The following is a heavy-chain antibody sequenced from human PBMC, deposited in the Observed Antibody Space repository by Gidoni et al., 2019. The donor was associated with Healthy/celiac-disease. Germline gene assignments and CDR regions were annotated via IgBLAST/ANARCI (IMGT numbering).Heavy chain of an antibody. D-gene: IGHD3-9*01. V-gene: IGHV4-34*01. CDR2: INHSGST. Sequence: QVQLQQWGAGLLKPSETLSLTCAVYGGSFSGYYWSWIRQPPGKGLEWIGEINHSGSTNYNPSLKSRVTISVDTSKNQFSLKLSSVTAADTAVYYCARLTNYDILTGYFVRAPYYFDYWGQGTLVTVSS. CDR1: GGSFSGYY. CDR3: ARLTNYDILTGYFVRAPYYFDY. J-gene: IGHJ4*02.